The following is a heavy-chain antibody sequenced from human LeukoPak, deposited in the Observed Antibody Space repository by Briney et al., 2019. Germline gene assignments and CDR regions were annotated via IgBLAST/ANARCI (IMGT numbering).Heavy chain of an antibody. CDR3: ARGHGTFDY. CDR1: GFTFRSYS. CDR2: ISSSSTTL. D-gene: IGHD1-26*01. Sequence: GGSLRLSXAASGFTFRSYSMNWVRQAPGKGLEWISYISSSSTTLYYADSVKGRFTISRDNAKNSLYLQMNSLRAEDTAVYYCARGHGTFDYWGQGTLVTVSS. V-gene: IGHV3-48*01. J-gene: IGHJ4*02.